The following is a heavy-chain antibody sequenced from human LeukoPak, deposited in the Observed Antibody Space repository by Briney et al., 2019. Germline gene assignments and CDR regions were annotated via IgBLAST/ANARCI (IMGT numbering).Heavy chain of an antibody. D-gene: IGHD3-22*01. Sequence: PSETLSLTCTVSGGSISSSSYYWGWIRQPPGKGLEWIGSIYYSGSTYYNPSLKSRVTISVDTSKNQFSLKLSSVTAADTAVYYCARPIYDSSGYYLFWGQGTLVTVSS. CDR3: ARPIYDSSGYYLF. CDR2: IYYSGST. J-gene: IGHJ4*02. CDR1: GGSISSSSYY. V-gene: IGHV4-39*01.